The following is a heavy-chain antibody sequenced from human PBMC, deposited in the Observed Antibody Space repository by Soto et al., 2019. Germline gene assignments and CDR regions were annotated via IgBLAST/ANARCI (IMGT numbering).Heavy chain of an antibody. Sequence: GGSLRLSCTSFSQYGMSWVRRPPGKGLEWISTIGPTGYTHYADSVAGRFTISRDNAESMVYLDMYSLIPDDTAIYYCAKNIHSSSGFDYWGQGTPVTVSS. V-gene: IGHV3-23*01. CDR1: SQYG. D-gene: IGHD6-6*01. CDR3: AKNIHSSSGFDY. CDR2: IGPTGYT. J-gene: IGHJ4*02.